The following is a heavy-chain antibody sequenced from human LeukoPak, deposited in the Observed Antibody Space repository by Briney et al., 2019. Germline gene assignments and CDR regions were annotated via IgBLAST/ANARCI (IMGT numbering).Heavy chain of an antibody. V-gene: IGHV3-11*04. CDR1: GFTFSDYY. CDR2: ISSSGSTI. J-gene: IGHJ4*02. CDR3: VKGQEYLEWFYEY. D-gene: IGHD3-3*01. Sequence: GGFLRLSSAASGFTFSDYYMSWIRQAPGKGLEWVSYISSSGSTIYYADYVKGRFTISRDNAKNSLYLQMNSLRVEDTAVYYCVKGQEYLEWFYEYWGQGSLVTVSS.